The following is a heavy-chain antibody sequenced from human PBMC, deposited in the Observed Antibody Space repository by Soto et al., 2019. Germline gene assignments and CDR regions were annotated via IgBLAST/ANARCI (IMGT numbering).Heavy chain of an antibody. Sequence: QVQLVQSGAEVKKPGASVKVSCKASGYTFTGYYMHWVRQAPGQGLEWMGWINPNSGGTNYAQKFQGWVTMTRDTSISTAYMELSRLRSDDTAVYYCARGGWVVVVPGPGGREAYGMDVWGQGTTVTVSS. J-gene: IGHJ6*02. D-gene: IGHD2-2*01. V-gene: IGHV1-2*04. CDR3: ARGGWVVVVPGPGGREAYGMDV. CDR2: INPNSGGT. CDR1: GYTFTGYY.